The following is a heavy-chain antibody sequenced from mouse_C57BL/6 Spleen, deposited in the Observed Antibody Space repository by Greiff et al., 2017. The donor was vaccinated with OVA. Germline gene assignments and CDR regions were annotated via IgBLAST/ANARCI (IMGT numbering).Heavy chain of an antibody. Sequence: EVQLQQSGPELVKPGASVKISCKASGYTFTDYYMNWVKQSHGKSLEWIGDINPNNGGTSYNQKFKGKATLTVDKSSSTAYMELRSLTSEDSAVYYCARPLYSNWGYYFDYWGQGTTLTVSS. CDR1: GYTFTDYY. V-gene: IGHV1-26*01. CDR2: INPNNGGT. CDR3: ARPLYSNWGYYFDY. J-gene: IGHJ2*01. D-gene: IGHD2-5*01.